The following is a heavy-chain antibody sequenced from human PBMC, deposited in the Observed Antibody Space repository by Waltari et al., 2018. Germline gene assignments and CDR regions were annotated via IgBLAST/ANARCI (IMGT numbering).Heavy chain of an antibody. D-gene: IGHD3-10*01. CDR3: ARSLRYYYGSGSYYGADAFDI. Sequence: QVQLVQSGAEVKKPGASVKVSCKASGYTFTSYDINWVRQATGQGLEWMGWMNPNSGNTGYAQKFQGRVTMTRDTSISTAYMELSRLRSDDTAVYYCARSLRYYYGSGSYYGADAFDIWGQGTMVTVSS. CDR2: MNPNSGNT. V-gene: IGHV1-8*01. CDR1: GYTFTSYD. J-gene: IGHJ3*02.